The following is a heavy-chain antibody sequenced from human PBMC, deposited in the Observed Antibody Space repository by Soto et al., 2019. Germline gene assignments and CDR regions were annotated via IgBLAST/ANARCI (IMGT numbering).Heavy chain of an antibody. J-gene: IGHJ4*02. D-gene: IGHD3-9*01. CDR1: GGSISSGGYY. CDR3: ARWGSLEGDWLLPYDY. CDR2: IYYSGST. V-gene: IGHV4-31*03. Sequence: TCTVSGGSISSGGYYWSWIRQHPGKGLEWIGYIYYSGSTYYNPSLKSRVTISVDTSKNQFSLKLSSVTAADTAVYYCARWGSLEGDWLLPYDYWGQGTLVTVSS.